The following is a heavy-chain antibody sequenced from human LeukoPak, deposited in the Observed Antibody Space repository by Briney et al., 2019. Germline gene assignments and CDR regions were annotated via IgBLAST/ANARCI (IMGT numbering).Heavy chain of an antibody. CDR1: GFTFSSYA. CDR2: ISGSAITT. D-gene: IGHD1/OR15-1a*01. CDR3: ARDSNWNNGGFDY. V-gene: IGHV3-23*01. Sequence: GGSLRLSCAASGFTFSSYAMNWVRQAPGKGLEWVSAISGSAITTYCADSVKGRFTISRDNSKNTLHLQMSSLRAEDTAVYYCARDSNWNNGGFDYWGQGTLVTVSA. J-gene: IGHJ4*02.